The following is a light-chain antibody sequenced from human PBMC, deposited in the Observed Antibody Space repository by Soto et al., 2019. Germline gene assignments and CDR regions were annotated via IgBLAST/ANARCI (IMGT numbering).Light chain of an antibody. CDR2: DAS. V-gene: IGKV3-20*01. CDR3: QQFSSYPLT. J-gene: IGKJ4*01. Sequence: EFLLTQSPCTLALSPGERATLSCRASQTVRNNYLAWYQQKPGQAPRLLMYDASSRATGIPERFSGGGSGTDFTLTISRLEPEDFAVYYCQQFSSYPLTFGGGTKVDIK. CDR1: QTVRNNY.